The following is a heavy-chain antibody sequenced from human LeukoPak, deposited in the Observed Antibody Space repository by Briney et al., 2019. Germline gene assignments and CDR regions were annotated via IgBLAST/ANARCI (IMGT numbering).Heavy chain of an antibody. Sequence: GASVKVSCKASGGTFSSYAISWVRQAPGQGLEWMGRIIPILGIANYAQKFQGRVTITADKSTSTAYMELSSLRSEDTAVYYCAREWAPRSGYYPQTFDYWGQGTLVTVSS. J-gene: IGHJ4*02. CDR1: GGTFSSYA. V-gene: IGHV1-69*04. D-gene: IGHD3-22*01. CDR2: IIPILGIA. CDR3: AREWAPRSGYYPQTFDY.